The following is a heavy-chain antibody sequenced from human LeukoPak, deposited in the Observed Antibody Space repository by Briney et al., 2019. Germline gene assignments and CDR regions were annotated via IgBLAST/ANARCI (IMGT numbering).Heavy chain of an antibody. V-gene: IGHV3-74*01. CDR1: GFTFSAYW. J-gene: IGHJ4*02. Sequence: GGSLTLSCAASGFTFSAYWMHWLRQTPGKGLVWVSRIKNDGSSTGYADSVKGRFTISRDNAKNTLYLQMNSLGAEDKAIYYCAKEGAGYGYDYWGQGTLVTVSS. CDR2: IKNDGSST. D-gene: IGHD5-12*01. CDR3: AKEGAGYGYDY.